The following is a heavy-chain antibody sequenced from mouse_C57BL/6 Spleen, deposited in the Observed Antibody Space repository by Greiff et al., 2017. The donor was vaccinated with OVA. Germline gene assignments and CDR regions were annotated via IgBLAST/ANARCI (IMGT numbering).Heavy chain of an antibody. CDR3: ARDGSSYPSYWYFDV. V-gene: IGHV1-26*01. D-gene: IGHD1-1*01. J-gene: IGHJ1*03. CDR1: GYTFTDYY. Sequence: VQLQQSGPELVKPGASVKISCKASGYTFTDYYMNWVKQSHGKSLEWIGDINPNNGGTSYNQKFKGKATLTVDKSSSTAYMELRSLTSEDSAVYYCARDGSSYPSYWYFDVWGTGTTVTVSS. CDR2: INPNNGGT.